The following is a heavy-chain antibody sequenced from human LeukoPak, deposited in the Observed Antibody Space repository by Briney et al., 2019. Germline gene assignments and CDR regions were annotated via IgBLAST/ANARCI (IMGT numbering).Heavy chain of an antibody. Sequence: ASVKVSCKSSGYTFTTYGVIWVRQAPGQGLEWLGWISANNANTNYAQNLQGRVTMTTDPSTSTAYMELRSLRSDDTAVYYCARWAGYCSGTSCYPYYFDYWGQGTLVTVSS. CDR3: ARWAGYCSGTSCYPYYFDY. CDR1: GYTFTTYG. CDR2: ISANNANT. J-gene: IGHJ4*02. V-gene: IGHV1-18*01. D-gene: IGHD2-2*01.